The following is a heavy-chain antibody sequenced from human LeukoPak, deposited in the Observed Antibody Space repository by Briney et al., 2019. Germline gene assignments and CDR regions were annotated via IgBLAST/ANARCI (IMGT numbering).Heavy chain of an antibody. CDR2: ISSSGTNI. CDR1: GFTFSGYY. V-gene: IGHV3-11*04. D-gene: IGHD6-19*01. Sequence: GGSLRLSCAASGFTFSGYYMSWIRHAPGKGLEWVSYISSSGTNIYYADSVKGRFTISRDNSKNTLYLQMNSLRAEDTAVYYCARDLLAVAGTVDYYYYYGMDVWGQGTTVTVSS. CDR3: ARDLLAVAGTVDYYYYYGMDV. J-gene: IGHJ6*02.